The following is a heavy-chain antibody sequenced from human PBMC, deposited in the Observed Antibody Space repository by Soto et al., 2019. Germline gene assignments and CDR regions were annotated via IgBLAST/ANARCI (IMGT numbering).Heavy chain of an antibody. CDR1: GYSFTRYG. CDR2: INAYNGNT. CDR3: AMVDDYVTPSPQDV. D-gene: IGHD3-16*01. Sequence: QVQLVQSGAEVKNPGASVKVSCKASGYSFTRYGIGWARQAPGQGLKWMGWINAYNGNTNYAQNLQGRLTLTTDTSTTTAYMELRSLRSNDTAIYYCAMVDDYVTPSPQDVWGQGTTVTVSS. V-gene: IGHV1-18*01. J-gene: IGHJ6*02.